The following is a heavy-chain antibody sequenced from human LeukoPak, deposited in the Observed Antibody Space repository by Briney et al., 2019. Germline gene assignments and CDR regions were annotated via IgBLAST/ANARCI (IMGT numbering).Heavy chain of an antibody. CDR2: INPNSGGT. CDR3: ARAGRSLGYIGYILFDY. Sequence: ASVKVSCKASGYTFTGYYIHWVRQAPGQGLEWMGWINPNSGGTNSAQKFQGRVTMTRDTSISTAYMELSRLRSDDTAVYCCARAGRSLGYIGYILFDYWGQGTLVTVSS. J-gene: IGHJ4*02. V-gene: IGHV1-2*02. D-gene: IGHD5-12*01. CDR1: GYTFTGYY.